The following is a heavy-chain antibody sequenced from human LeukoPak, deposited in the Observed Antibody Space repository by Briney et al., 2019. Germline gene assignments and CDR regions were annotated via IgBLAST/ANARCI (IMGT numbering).Heavy chain of an antibody. J-gene: IGHJ6*03. CDR2: MNPNSGGT. CDR1: GYTFTGYY. CDR3: ARDDSSGYYYYYYMDV. V-gene: IGHV1-2*02. D-gene: IGHD3-22*01. Sequence: ASVKVSCKASGYTFTGYYMHWVRQAPGQGLEWMGWMNPNSGGTNYAQKFQGRVTMTRDTSISTAYMELSRLRSDDTAVYYCARDDSSGYYYYYYMDVWGKGTTVTVSS.